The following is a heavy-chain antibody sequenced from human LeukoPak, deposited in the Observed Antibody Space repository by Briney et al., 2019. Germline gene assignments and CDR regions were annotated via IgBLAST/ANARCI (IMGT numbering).Heavy chain of an antibody. CDR1: GGTFSSYA. J-gene: IGHJ4*02. CDR2: IIPIFGTA. CDR3: ARTPAVVVVAATHFDY. V-gene: IGHV1-69*01. Sequence: AASVKVSCKASGGTFSSYAISWVRQAPGRGLEWMGGIIPIFGTANYAQKFQGRVTITADESTSTAYMELSSLRSEETAVYYCARTPAVVVVAATHFDYWGQGTLVTVSS. D-gene: IGHD2-15*01.